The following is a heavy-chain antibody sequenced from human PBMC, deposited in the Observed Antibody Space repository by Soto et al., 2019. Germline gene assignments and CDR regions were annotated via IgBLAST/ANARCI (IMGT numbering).Heavy chain of an antibody. J-gene: IGHJ6*02. CDR3: VKDRDSNSWPSRDV. V-gene: IGHV1-18*01. CDR1: GYTFTRNG. Sequence: QVHLVQSGAEVKKPGASVNVSCKTSGYTFTRNGISWVRQAPGQGLEWMGWISPNSGNTRYAQKLADRVIMTTDTSTSTAYMELRSLRSDDTAVYYCVKDRDSNSWPSRDVWGPRTTVPVSS. D-gene: IGHD3-22*01. CDR2: ISPNSGNT.